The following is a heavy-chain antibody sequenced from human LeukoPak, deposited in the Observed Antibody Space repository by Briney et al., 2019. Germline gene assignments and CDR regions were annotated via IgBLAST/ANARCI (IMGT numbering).Heavy chain of an antibody. CDR1: GDSISSGNYY. J-gene: IGHJ3*02. CDR2: IYTSGNT. CDR3: ARDRAGDSFDI. D-gene: IGHD7-27*01. Sequence: SQTLSLTCTVSGDSISSGNYYWTWIRQPAGKGLEWIGRIYTSGNTNYNPSLKSQVTISMDTSKNQFSLNLNSVTAADTAVYYCARDRAGDSFDIWGQGAMVTVSS. V-gene: IGHV4-61*02.